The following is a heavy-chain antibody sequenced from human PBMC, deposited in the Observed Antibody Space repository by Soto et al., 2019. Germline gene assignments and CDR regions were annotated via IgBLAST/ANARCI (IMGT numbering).Heavy chain of an antibody. D-gene: IGHD1-1*01. V-gene: IGHV1-69*12. Sequence: QVQLVQSGAEVKKPGSSVKVSCKASGGTFSSYAISWVRQAPGQGLEWMGGIIPIFGTANYAQKFQGRVTITADGSTRTAYMELSSLRSGDTSAYYCAGDESPRNFPDMNRTGYYGMDVWGQGTTVTVSS. J-gene: IGHJ6*02. CDR3: AGDESPRNFPDMNRTGYYGMDV. CDR2: IIPIFGTA. CDR1: GGTFSSYA.